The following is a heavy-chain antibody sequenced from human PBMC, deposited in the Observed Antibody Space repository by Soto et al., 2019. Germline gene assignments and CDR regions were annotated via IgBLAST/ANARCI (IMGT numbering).Heavy chain of an antibody. Sequence: QSQTLSLTCAISGDSVSSNSAAWNWIRQSPSRGLEWLGRTYYRSKWYNDYAVSVKSRITINPDTSKNQFSLQLNSVTPEDTAVYYCAREPKIGSSPYYYGMDVWGQGTTVTVSS. J-gene: IGHJ6*02. CDR1: GDSVSSNSAA. CDR3: AREPKIGSSPYYYGMDV. V-gene: IGHV6-1*01. CDR2: TYYRSKWYN. D-gene: IGHD6-6*01.